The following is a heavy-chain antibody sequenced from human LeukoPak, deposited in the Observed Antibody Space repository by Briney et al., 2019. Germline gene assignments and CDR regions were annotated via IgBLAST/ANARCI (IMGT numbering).Heavy chain of an antibody. J-gene: IGHJ4*02. V-gene: IGHV4-59*01. CDR1: RVSISTYC. CDR3: TRDPTSWAGFFDY. D-gene: IGHD2-2*01. Sequence: KTSETLSLTCTVSRVSISTYCWTWIRQPPGKGLEWIGYIYFRGTTSYNPSLKSRVTISVHTSKNVLSLNLKSVTAADTALYYCTRDPTSWAGFFDYWGQGIPVTVSS. CDR2: IYFRGTT.